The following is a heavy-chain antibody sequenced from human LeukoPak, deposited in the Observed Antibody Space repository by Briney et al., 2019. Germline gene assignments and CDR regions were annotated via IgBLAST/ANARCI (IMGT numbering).Heavy chain of an antibody. J-gene: IGHJ4*02. D-gene: IGHD1-26*01. V-gene: IGHV3-23*01. CDR1: GFTFSNNA. CDR3: ARYSGSYYYPPAWDL. CDR2: TSTGGGSA. Sequence: PGGSLRLSCAASGFTFSNNAMSWVRQAPGKGLEWVSATSTGGGSAYYADSVKGRFTISRDNSKNTLYLQMDSLRADDTAVYYCARYSGSYYYPPAWDLWGQGTLVTVSS.